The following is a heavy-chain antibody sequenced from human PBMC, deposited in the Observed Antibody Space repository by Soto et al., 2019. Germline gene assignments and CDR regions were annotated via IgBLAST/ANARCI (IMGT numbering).Heavy chain of an antibody. CDR1: GFIFSTYA. CDR3: ATSQLGYDLRHHFDS. D-gene: IGHD5-12*01. J-gene: IGHJ4*02. V-gene: IGHV3-23*01. Sequence: EVQLLESGGGLVQPGGSLRLSCAASGFIFSTYAMTWVRQAPGKGLKWVSGISGSGGSTYYADSVKGRFTISRDNSNNTLYVQMNRLRADDTAIYYCATSQLGYDLRHHFDSWGQGTLVTVSP. CDR2: ISGSGGST.